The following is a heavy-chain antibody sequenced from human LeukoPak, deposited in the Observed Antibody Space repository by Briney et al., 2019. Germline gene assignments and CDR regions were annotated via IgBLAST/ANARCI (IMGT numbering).Heavy chain of an antibody. V-gene: IGHV4-59*01. Sequence: SETLSLTCTVSGGSISSYYWSWIRQPPGKGLEWIGYIYYGGSTNYNPSLKSRVTISVDTSKNQFSLKLSSVTAADTAVYYCARENHDYGDFGFFDYWGQGTLVTVSS. J-gene: IGHJ4*02. CDR2: IYYGGST. CDR3: ARENHDYGDFGFFDY. CDR1: GGSISSYY. D-gene: IGHD4-17*01.